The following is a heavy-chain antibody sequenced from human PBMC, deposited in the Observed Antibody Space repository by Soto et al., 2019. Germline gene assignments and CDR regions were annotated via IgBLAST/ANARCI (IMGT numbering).Heavy chain of an antibody. CDR2: LSSSSSTI. J-gene: IGHJ4*02. V-gene: IGHV3-48*01. CDR3: ARDLLDITMEDY. CDR1: GFTFSSYS. D-gene: IGHD3-10*01. Sequence: EVQLVESGGGLVQPGGSLRLSCAASGFTFSSYSMNWVRQAPGKGLEWVSYLSSSSSTIYYADSVKGLFTISRDNAKNSLYLQMNSLRAEDTAVYYCARDLLDITMEDYWGQGTLVTVSS.